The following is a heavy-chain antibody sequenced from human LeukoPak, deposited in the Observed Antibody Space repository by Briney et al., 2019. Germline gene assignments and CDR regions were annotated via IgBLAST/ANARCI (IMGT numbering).Heavy chain of an antibody. Sequence: SETLSLTCAVSGGSISSSSYYRGWIRQPPGKGLEWIGSIYYSGSTYYNPSLKSRVTISVDTSKNQFSLKLSSVTAADTAVYYCARRSSRTVTRDYYMDVWGKGTTVTVSS. V-gene: IGHV4-39*01. J-gene: IGHJ6*03. CDR3: ARRSSRTVTRDYYMDV. CDR2: IYYSGST. D-gene: IGHD4-17*01. CDR1: GGSISSSSYY.